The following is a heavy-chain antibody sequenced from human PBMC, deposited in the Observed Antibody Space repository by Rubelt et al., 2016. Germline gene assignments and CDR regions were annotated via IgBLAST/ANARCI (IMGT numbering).Heavy chain of an antibody. V-gene: IGHV3-30*03. J-gene: IGHJ4*02. D-gene: IGHD3-10*01. Sequence: GGGVVQPGRSLRLSCAASGFTFSDYLMHWVRQAPGKGLEWVTVISYDGSNEYYADSVKGRFTISRDNSKNTLNLQMNSLRAEDTAVYYCARVVYGSGDYWGQGTLVTVSS. CDR3: ARVVYGSGDY. CDR2: ISYDGSNE. CDR1: GFTFSDYL.